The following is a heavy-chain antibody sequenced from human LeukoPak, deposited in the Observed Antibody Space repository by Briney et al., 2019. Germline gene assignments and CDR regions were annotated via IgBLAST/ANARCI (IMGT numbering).Heavy chain of an antibody. V-gene: IGHV4-34*01. J-gene: IGHJ4*02. Sequence: SETLSLTCAVSGPGSFIGYYWSWIRQPPGRGLEWIGEVNHNGITNYNPSFKSRLTISLGTSKNQFSLNLTSVTAADSAVYYCARGTLTTMTNVLFDYWDQGSLVTVSS. CDR1: GPGSFIGYY. CDR2: VNHNGIT. D-gene: IGHD4-17*01. CDR3: ARGTLTTMTNVLFDY.